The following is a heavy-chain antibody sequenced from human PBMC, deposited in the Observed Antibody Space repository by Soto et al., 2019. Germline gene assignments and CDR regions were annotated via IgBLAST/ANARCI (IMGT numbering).Heavy chain of an antibody. V-gene: IGHV3-15*01. J-gene: IGHJ4*02. CDR3: ATAGGYPGSNFYGAY. Sequence: EVQLVESGGGLVEPGGSIRLSCVASGFTFTKAYMTWVRQAPGKGLEWVGRIKGSHAGGTTDYATSVKGRFTISRADSKNTLYLQMNSLKTEDTSVYYCATAGGYPGSNFYGAYWGQGTLVTVSS. D-gene: IGHD1-26*01. CDR2: IKGSHAGGTT. CDR1: GFTFTKAY.